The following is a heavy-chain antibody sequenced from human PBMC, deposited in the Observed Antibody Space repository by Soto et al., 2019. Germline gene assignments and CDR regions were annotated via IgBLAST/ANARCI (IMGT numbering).Heavy chain of an antibody. Sequence: QLQLQESGSGLVKPSQTQSLTCAVSGGSISSGGYSWSWIRQPPGKDLEWIGYIYHSGSTYYNPSLXSXFTISVDRSKNQFSLKLSSVPAADTAGYYWARVPGLWGRGTLVTVSS. J-gene: IGHJ2*01. CDR2: IYHSGST. CDR1: GGSISSGGYS. CDR3: ARVPGL. V-gene: IGHV4-30-2*01.